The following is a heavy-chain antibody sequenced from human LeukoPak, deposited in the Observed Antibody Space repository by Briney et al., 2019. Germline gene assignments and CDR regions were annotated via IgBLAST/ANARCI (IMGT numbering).Heavy chain of an antibody. Sequence: SETLSLTCTVSGGSVRSDSNYWSWIRQPPGKGLEWIWYISYSGSTDYNPSLKSRVTISVDTSKNQFSLKLSSVTAADTAVYYCARGDSTVGLAYWGQGTLVTVSS. V-gene: IGHV4-61*01. D-gene: IGHD4-23*01. J-gene: IGHJ4*02. CDR3: ARGDSTVGLAY. CDR1: GGSVRSDSNY. CDR2: ISYSGST.